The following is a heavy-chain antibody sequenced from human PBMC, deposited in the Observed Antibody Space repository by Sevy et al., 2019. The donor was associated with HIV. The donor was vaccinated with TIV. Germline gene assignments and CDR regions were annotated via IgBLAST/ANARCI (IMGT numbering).Heavy chain of an antibody. Sequence: GGSLRLSCAASGFSVSTNYMNWVRQAPGKGLEWVSSISSSANYIYYADSLKGRFTISRDNAKNSLYLQMNSLRAEDTAVYYCARPYGSGSWEAFDIWGQGTMVTVSS. CDR3: ARPYGSGSWEAFDI. CDR1: GFSVSTNY. J-gene: IGHJ3*02. D-gene: IGHD3-10*01. V-gene: IGHV3-21*01. CDR2: ISSSANYI.